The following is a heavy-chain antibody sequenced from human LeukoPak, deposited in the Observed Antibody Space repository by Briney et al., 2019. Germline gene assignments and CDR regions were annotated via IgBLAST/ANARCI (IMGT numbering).Heavy chain of an antibody. J-gene: IGHJ4*02. CDR2: ISGSGGST. Sequence: TGGSLRLSCAASGFTFSSYAMSWVRKAPGKGLEWVSAISGSGGSTYYADSVKGRFTISRDNSKNTPYLQMNSLRAEDTAVYYCAKEPGDPYYFDYWGQGTLVTVSS. CDR3: AKEPGDPYYFDY. CDR1: GFTFSSYA. V-gene: IGHV3-23*01. D-gene: IGHD7-27*01.